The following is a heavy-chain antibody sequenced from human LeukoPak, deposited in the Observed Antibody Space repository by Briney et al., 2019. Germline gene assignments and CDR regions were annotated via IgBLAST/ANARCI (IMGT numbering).Heavy chain of an antibody. D-gene: IGHD3-22*01. V-gene: IGHV1-18*01. J-gene: IGHJ4*02. CDR2: ISAYNGNT. CDR1: GYTFTSYG. Sequence: GASVKVSCKASGYTFTSYGISWVRQAPGQGHEWMGWISAYNGNTNYAQKLQGRVTMTTDTSTSTAYMELRSLRSDDTAVYYCARDRRDYYDSRLALGYWGQGTLVTVSS. CDR3: ARDRRDYYDSRLALGY.